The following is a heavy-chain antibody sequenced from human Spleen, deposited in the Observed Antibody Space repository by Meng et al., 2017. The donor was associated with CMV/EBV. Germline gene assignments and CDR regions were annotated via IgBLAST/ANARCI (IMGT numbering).Heavy chain of an antibody. V-gene: IGHV3-21*01. CDR3: AKGPTFDYSNWFDP. CDR2: VSSSSNYI. D-gene: IGHD3-9*01. CDR1: GFAFNTYS. Sequence: GESLKISCAASGFAFNTYSMNWVRQAPGKGLEWVSSVSSSSNYIYYADSVKGRFTISRDNAKNSLYLQMNSLRAEDTAVYYCAKGPTFDYSNWFDPWGQGTLVTVSS. J-gene: IGHJ5*02.